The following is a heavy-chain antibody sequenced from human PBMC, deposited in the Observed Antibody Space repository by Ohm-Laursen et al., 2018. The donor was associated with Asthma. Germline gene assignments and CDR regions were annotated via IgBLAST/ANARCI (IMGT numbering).Heavy chain of an antibody. CDR1: KFTFSNYA. V-gene: IGHV3-23*01. J-gene: IGHJ6*02. D-gene: IGHD4/OR15-4a*01. CDR3: AKVGLTYYNAMDV. CDR2: ISSTGGST. Sequence: SLRLSCAASKFTFSNYAMNWVCQPPGKGLEWVSEISSTGGSTDYADSVKGRFTTSRDNSKSTMYLQMNSLRAEDTAVYYCAKVGLTYYNAMDVWGQGTTVTVSS.